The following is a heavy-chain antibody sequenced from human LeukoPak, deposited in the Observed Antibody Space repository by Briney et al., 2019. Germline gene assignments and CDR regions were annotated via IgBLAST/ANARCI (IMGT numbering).Heavy chain of an antibody. CDR1: GYTFTSYG. J-gene: IGHJ3*02. CDR3: ARDFGSYCSSTSCYAGAFDI. V-gene: IGHV1-18*01. CDR2: ISAYNGNT. D-gene: IGHD2-2*01. Sequence: ASVKVSCKASGYTFTSYGISWVRQAPGQGLEWMGWISAYNGNTNYAQKLQGRVTMTTDTSTSTAYMELRSLRSDDTAVYYCARDFGSYCSSTSCYAGAFDIWGQGTMVTVSS.